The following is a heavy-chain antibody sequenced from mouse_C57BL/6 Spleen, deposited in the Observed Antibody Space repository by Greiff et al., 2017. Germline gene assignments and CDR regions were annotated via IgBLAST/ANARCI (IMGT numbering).Heavy chain of an antibody. D-gene: IGHD2-1*01. V-gene: IGHV1-59*01. CDR3: ARRCDGNPDY. CDR2: IDPSDSYT. J-gene: IGHJ2*01. CDR1: GYTFTSYW. Sequence: VQLQQPGAELVRPGPSVKLSCKASGYTFTSYWMHWVKQRPGQGLEWIGVIDPSDSYTNYNQKFKGKATLTVDTSSSTAYMQLSSLTSEDSAVYYCARRCDGNPDYWGQGTTLTVSS.